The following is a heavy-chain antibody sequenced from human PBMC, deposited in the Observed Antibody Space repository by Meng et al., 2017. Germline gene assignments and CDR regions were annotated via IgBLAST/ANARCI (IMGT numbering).Heavy chain of an antibody. V-gene: IGHV3-23*04. Sequence: EVQLVACGGGVAQPGGSLSLSCAASGFTFSSYAMSWVRQAPGKGLEWVSAISGSGGSTYYADSVKGRFTISRDNSKNTLYLQMNSLRAEDTAVYYCAKVGGTTVVTYDYWGQGTLVTVSS. D-gene: IGHD4-23*01. CDR2: ISGSGGST. J-gene: IGHJ4*02. CDR1: GFTFSSYA. CDR3: AKVGGTTVVTYDY.